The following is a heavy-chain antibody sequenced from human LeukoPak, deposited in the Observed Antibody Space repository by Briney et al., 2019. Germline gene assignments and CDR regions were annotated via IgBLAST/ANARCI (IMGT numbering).Heavy chain of an antibody. Sequence: PGGSLRLSCAASGFTVSSNYMSWVRQAPGKGLEWVSVIYSGGSTYYADSVKGRFTISRDNSKNTLYLQMNSLRAEDTAVYYCARWRNHWDFRAFDIWRQGTMVTVSS. D-gene: IGHD1-14*01. CDR1: GFTVSSNY. CDR3: ARWRNHWDFRAFDI. J-gene: IGHJ3*02. V-gene: IGHV3-53*01. CDR2: IYSGGST.